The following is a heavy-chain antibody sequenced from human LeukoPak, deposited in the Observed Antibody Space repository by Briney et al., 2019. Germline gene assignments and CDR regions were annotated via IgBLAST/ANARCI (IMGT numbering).Heavy chain of an antibody. J-gene: IGHJ4*02. CDR3: ARSYYGLDY. V-gene: IGHV4-34*01. CDR2: INHSGST. Sequence: SETLSLTCSVSGGSFSSTSYYWSWIRQPPGKGLEWIGEINHSGSTNYNPSLKSRVTISVDTSKNQFSLKLSSVTAADTAVYYCARSYYGLDYWGQGTLVTVSS. D-gene: IGHD3-22*01. CDR1: GGSFSSTSYY.